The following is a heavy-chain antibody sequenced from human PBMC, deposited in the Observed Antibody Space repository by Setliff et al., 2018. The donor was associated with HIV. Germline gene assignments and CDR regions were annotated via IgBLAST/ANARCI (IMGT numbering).Heavy chain of an antibody. CDR3: ARGLRVYARSGYYYRHYYY. J-gene: IGHJ6*03. D-gene: IGHD3-22*01. V-gene: IGHV4-61*02. CDR2: IYTSGST. CDR1: DDSISSGSYY. Sequence: SETLSLTCTVSDDSISSGSYYWSWIRQPAGKGLEWIGRIYTSGSTNYNPSLKSRVTISVDTSKNQFSLKLSSVTAADTAVYYCARGLRVYARSGYYYRHYYY.